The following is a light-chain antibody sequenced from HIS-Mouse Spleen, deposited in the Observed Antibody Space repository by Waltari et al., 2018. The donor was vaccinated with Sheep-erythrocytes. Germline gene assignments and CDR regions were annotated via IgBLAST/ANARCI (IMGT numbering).Light chain of an antibody. CDR3: QAWDSSTVV. Sequence: QSALTQPRSVSGSPGQSVTISCTGTSSDVGGYNYVSWYQQHPGKAPKRMIYDVSKRPSGVPDRFSGSKSGNTASLTISGLQAEDEADYYCQAWDSSTVVFGGGTKLTVL. CDR1: SSDVGGYNY. J-gene: IGLJ2*01. CDR2: DVS. V-gene: IGLV2-11*01.